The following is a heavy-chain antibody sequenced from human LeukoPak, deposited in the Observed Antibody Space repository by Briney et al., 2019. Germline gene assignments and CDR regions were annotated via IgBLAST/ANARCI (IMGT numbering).Heavy chain of an antibody. CDR1: GYTFSSYG. J-gene: IGHJ4*02. V-gene: IGHV1-69*13. CDR2: IIPIFGTA. Sequence: ASVTVSFKASGYTFSSYGISWVRQAPGQGLEWMGGIIPIFGTANYAQKFQGRVTITADESTSTAYMELSSLRSEDTAVYYCASDSSGYYPYWGQGTLVTVSS. D-gene: IGHD3-22*01. CDR3: ASDSSGYYPY.